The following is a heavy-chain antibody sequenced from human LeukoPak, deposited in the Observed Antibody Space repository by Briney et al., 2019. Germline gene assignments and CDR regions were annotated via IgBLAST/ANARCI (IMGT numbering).Heavy chain of an antibody. CDR3: ARDGLQIAHFDY. CDR2: ISSSGSTI. Sequence: PGGSLRLSCAASGFTFSSYEMNWVRQAPGKGLEWVSYISSSGSTIYYADSVKGRFTISRDTARNSLYLQMNSLRDEDTAVYYCARDGLQIAHFDYWGQGTLVTVSS. V-gene: IGHV3-48*03. D-gene: IGHD2-21*01. CDR1: GFTFSSYE. J-gene: IGHJ4*02.